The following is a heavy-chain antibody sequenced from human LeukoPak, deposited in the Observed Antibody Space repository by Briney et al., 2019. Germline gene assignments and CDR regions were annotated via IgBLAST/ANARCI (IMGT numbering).Heavy chain of an antibody. CDR1: GFTFSSYG. V-gene: IGHV3-23*01. Sequence: GGSLRLSCAASGFTFSSYGMSWVRQAPGKGLEWVSAISGSGGSTYYADSVKGRFTISRDNSKNTLYLQMNSLRAEDTAVYYCAILRAKLLWFGENFDYWGQGTLVTVSS. J-gene: IGHJ4*02. D-gene: IGHD3-10*01. CDR2: ISGSGGST. CDR3: AILRAKLLWFGENFDY.